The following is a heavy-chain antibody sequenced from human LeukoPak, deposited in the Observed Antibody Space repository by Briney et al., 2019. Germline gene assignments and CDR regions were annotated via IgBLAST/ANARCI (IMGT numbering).Heavy chain of an antibody. D-gene: IGHD3-22*01. CDR2: ISSSSSTI. CDR3: ARGVDTYYYDSSGYYYSPLYYYYYMDV. J-gene: IGHJ6*03. V-gene: IGHV3-48*01. Sequence: GGSLRLSCAASGFTFSSYSMNWVRQAPGKGLEWVSYISSSSSTIYYADSVKGRFTISRDNAKNSLYLQMNSLRAEDTAVYYCARGVDTYYYDSSGYYYSPLYYYYYMDVWGKGTTVTVSS. CDR1: GFTFSSYS.